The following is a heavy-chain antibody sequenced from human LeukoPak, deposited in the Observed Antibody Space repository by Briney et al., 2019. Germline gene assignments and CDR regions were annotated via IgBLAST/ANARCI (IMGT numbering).Heavy chain of an antibody. V-gene: IGHV3-33*01. J-gene: IGHJ6*02. D-gene: IGHD3-22*01. CDR1: GFTFSSYG. CDR3: ARVHQYYYDSSGYYSLYYYYGMDV. Sequence: GGSLRLSCAASGFTFSSYGIHWVRQAPGKGLEWVAVIWYDGSNKYYADSVKGRFTISRDNSKNTLYLQMNSLRAEDTAVYYCARVHQYYYDSSGYYSLYYYYGMDVWGQGTTVTVSS. CDR2: IWYDGSNK.